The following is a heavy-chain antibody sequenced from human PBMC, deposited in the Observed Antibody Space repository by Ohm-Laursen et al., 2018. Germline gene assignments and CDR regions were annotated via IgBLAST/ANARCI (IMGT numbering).Heavy chain of an antibody. CDR1: GGSFSGYY. CDR2: INHSGST. D-gene: IGHD6-13*01. V-gene: IGHV4-34*01. CDR3: ARGGRRGSSWYRNYGMDV. J-gene: IGHJ6*02. Sequence: SDTLSLTCAVYGGSFSGYYWSWIRQPPGKGLEWIGGINHSGSTNYNPSLKSRVTISVDTSKNQFSLKLSSGTAADTAVYYCARGGRRGSSWYRNYGMDVWGQGTTVTVSS.